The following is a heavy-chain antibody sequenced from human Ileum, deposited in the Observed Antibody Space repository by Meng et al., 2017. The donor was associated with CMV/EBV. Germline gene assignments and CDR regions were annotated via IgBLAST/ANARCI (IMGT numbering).Heavy chain of an antibody. CDR2: IHNDGST. Sequence: SETLSLTCSVSGDSISSSSYYWGWIRQPPGKGLEWIGSIHNDGSTYYNPSLKSRVTISVDTSKNEFSVRLTSVTAADTAVYYCARGDSGIYYFDYWGQG. CDR1: GDSISSSSYY. CDR3: ARGDSGIYYFDY. V-gene: IGHV4-39*07. J-gene: IGHJ4*02. D-gene: IGHD1-26*01.